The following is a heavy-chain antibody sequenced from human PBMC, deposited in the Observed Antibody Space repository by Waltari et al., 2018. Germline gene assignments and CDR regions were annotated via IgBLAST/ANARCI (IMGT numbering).Heavy chain of an antibody. Sequence: QVQLVQSGAEVKKPGASVKVSCKASGYTFTGYYMHWVRQAPGQGLEWMGRINPNSGGTNYAQKFQGRVTMTRDTSISTAYMELSRLRSDDTAVYYCARDILSLKVASSGYNWFDPWGQGTLVTVSS. CDR2: INPNSGGT. V-gene: IGHV1-2*06. CDR3: ARDILSLKVASSGYNWFDP. J-gene: IGHJ5*02. D-gene: IGHD3-22*01. CDR1: GYTFTGYY.